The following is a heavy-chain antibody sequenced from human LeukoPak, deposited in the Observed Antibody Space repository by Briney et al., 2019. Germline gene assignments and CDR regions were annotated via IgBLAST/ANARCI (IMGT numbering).Heavy chain of an antibody. J-gene: IGHJ3*02. CDR2: IYHSGST. CDR1: GGSISSGGYY. CDR3: AREGDLAAAGGGFDI. Sequence: PSQTLSLTCTVSGGSISSGGYYWSWIRQPPGKGPEWIGYIYHSGSTYYNPSLKSRVTISVDRSKNQFSLKLSSVTAADTAVYYCAREGDLAAAGGGFDIWGQGTMVTVSS. V-gene: IGHV4-30-2*01. D-gene: IGHD6-13*01.